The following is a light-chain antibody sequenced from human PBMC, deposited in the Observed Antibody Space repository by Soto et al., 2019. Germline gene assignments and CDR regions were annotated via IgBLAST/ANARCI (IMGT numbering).Light chain of an antibody. J-gene: IGKJ1*01. CDR2: GAS. Sequence: EILLTQSPDSLSLSPGDRATLSCRASQSFSSTFFAWYQQKPGQAPRLLIYGASSRATGIPDSFSGSGAGTDFPLTISLLDHEVVAVYYCQQYASSVTFGQGTKVEIK. CDR3: QQYASSVT. CDR1: QSFSSTF. V-gene: IGKV3-20*01.